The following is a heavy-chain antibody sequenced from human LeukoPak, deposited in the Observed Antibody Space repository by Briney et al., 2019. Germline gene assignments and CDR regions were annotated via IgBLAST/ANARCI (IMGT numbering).Heavy chain of an antibody. Sequence: GESLKISCKGSGYSFTSYWIGWVRQMPGKGLEWMGIIYPGDSDTRYSPSFQGQVAMSADRSISTTYLQWSSLKASDTAMYYCARPLDAVAGTSSDYWGQGTLVTVSS. D-gene: IGHD6-19*01. V-gene: IGHV5-51*01. CDR2: IYPGDSDT. CDR3: ARPLDAVAGTSSDY. J-gene: IGHJ4*02. CDR1: GYSFTSYW.